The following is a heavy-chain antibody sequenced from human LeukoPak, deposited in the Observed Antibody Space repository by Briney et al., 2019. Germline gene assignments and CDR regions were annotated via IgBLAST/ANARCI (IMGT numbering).Heavy chain of an antibody. V-gene: IGHV1-2*02. CDR3: ARVPLIRLIEGPFDY. CDR1: GYTFTGYY. J-gene: IGHJ4*02. Sequence: ASVKVSCKASGYTFTGYYMHWVRQAPGQGLEWMGWINPNSGGTNYAQKFQGRVTMTRDTSISTAYMELSRLRSDDTAVYYCARVPLIRLIEGPFDYWGQRTLVTVSS. CDR2: INPNSGGT.